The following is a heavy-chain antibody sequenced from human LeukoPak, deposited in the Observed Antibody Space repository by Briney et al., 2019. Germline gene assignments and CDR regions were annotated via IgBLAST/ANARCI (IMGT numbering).Heavy chain of an antibody. CDR1: GFTFSSYW. CDR3: ARDFSYIAARPDH. V-gene: IGHV3-7*05. D-gene: IGHD6-6*01. CDR2: IKQDGSEK. Sequence: GGSLRLSCAASGFTFSSYWMSWVRQAPGKGLEWVANIKQDGSEKYYVDSVKGRFTISRDNAKNSLYLQMNSLRAEDTAVYYCARDFSYIAARPDHWGPENVLTVSS. J-gene: IGHJ4*02.